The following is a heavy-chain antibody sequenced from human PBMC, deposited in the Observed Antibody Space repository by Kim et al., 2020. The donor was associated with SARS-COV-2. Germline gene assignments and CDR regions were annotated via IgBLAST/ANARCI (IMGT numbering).Heavy chain of an antibody. V-gene: IGHV3-30*02. CDR2: EGSKR. CDR3: AKAEAYDD. J-gene: IGHJ4*02. Sequence: EGSKRSSADSMKDRSPISRDNSKRTLCLQMNSLRAEDTAVYYCAKAEAYDDWGQGTLLTVPS.